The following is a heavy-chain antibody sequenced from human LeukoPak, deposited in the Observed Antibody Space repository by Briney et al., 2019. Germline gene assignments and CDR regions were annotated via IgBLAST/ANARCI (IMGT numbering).Heavy chain of an antibody. D-gene: IGHD3-10*01. J-gene: IGHJ6*03. CDR3: ARGDFGELYYCYMDV. Sequence: GGSLRLSCAASGFTFSSYSMNWVRQAPGKGLEWVSSISSSSSYVYYADSVKGRFTISRDNAKNSLYLQMNSLRAEDTAVYYCARGDFGELYYCYMDVWGKGTTVTISS. V-gene: IGHV3-21*01. CDR1: GFTFSSYS. CDR2: ISSSSSYV.